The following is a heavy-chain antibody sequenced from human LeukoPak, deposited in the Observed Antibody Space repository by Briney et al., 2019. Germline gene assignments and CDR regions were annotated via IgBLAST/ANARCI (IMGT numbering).Heavy chain of an antibody. D-gene: IGHD6-6*01. CDR3: ARDASYSSSSVSLMNWFDP. V-gene: IGHV3-33*01. CDR1: GFTFSSYG. CDR2: IWYDGSNK. Sequence: GGSLRLSCAASGFTFSSYGMHWVRQAPGKGLEWVAVIWYDGSNKYYADSVKGRFTISRDNSKNTLYLQMNSLRAEDTAVYYCARDASYSSSSVSLMNWFDPWDQGTLVTVSS. J-gene: IGHJ5*02.